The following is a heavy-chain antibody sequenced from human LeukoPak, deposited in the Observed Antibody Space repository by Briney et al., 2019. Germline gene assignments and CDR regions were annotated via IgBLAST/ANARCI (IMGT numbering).Heavy chain of an antibody. D-gene: IGHD6-13*01. J-gene: IGHJ5*02. CDR1: GYSFATYW. CDR3: ARHGVAAAGMGQSWFDP. Sequence: GESLKISCKGSGYSFATYWIGWVRQMPGKGLEWMGIIYPGDSDTRYSPSFQGQVTISADKSISTAYLQWSSLKASDTAMYYCARHGVAAAGMGQSWFDPWGQGTLVTVSS. V-gene: IGHV5-51*01. CDR2: IYPGDSDT.